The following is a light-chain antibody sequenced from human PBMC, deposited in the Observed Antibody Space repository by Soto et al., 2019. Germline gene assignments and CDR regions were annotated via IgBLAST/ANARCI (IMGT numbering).Light chain of an antibody. Sequence: DIQMTQSPSSLSASVGDGVTITCRASQSIGSYVNWYQQRPGKAPKVLIFAASSLQSGVPSRFGGSGSGTDFTLTIRSVQPEDFATYYCQQSYSGPWTFGQGTKVDLK. CDR3: QQSYSGPWT. CDR2: AAS. CDR1: QSIGSY. J-gene: IGKJ1*01. V-gene: IGKV1-39*01.